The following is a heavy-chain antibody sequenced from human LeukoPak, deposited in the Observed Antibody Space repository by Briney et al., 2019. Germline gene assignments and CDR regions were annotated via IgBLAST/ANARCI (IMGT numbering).Heavy chain of an antibody. CDR3: AKSPGDIVVVPAAPNWFDP. CDR1: GFTFSGYA. Sequence: GGSLRLSCAASGFTFSGYAMSWVRQAPGKGLEWVSAISGSGGSTYYADSVKGRFTISRDNSKNTLYLQMNSLRAEDTAVYYCAKSPGDIVVVPAAPNWFDPWGQGTLVTVSS. D-gene: IGHD2-2*01. CDR2: ISGSGGST. V-gene: IGHV3-23*01. J-gene: IGHJ5*02.